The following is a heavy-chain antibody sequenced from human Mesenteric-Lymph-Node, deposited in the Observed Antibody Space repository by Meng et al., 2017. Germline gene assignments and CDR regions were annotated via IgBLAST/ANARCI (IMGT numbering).Heavy chain of an antibody. V-gene: IGHV4-59*12. CDR1: GFTFDDYG. CDR2: IYYSGST. CDR3: AREPRTAGRRSLDY. J-gene: IGHJ4*02. D-gene: IGHD6-6*01. Sequence: GSLRLSCAASGFTFDDYGMSWVRQAPGKGLEWIGYIYYSGSTNYNPSLKSRVTISVDTSKNQFSLKLSSVTAADTAVYYCAREPRTAGRRSLDYWGQGTLVTVSS.